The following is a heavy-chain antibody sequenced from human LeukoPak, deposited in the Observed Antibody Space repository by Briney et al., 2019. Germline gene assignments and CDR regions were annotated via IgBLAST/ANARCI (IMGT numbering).Heavy chain of an antibody. CDR3: ARGGMIPFPYFDY. CDR1: GLTFSSYW. Sequence: GESLRLSCAASGLTFSSYWMHWVRQPPGKGLVWVSRINTDGSSTSYADSVKGRFTISRDNAKNTLYLQMNRLRAEDTAVYYCARGGMIPFPYFDYWGQGTLVTVSS. J-gene: IGHJ4*02. D-gene: IGHD3-22*01. V-gene: IGHV3-74*01. CDR2: INTDGSST.